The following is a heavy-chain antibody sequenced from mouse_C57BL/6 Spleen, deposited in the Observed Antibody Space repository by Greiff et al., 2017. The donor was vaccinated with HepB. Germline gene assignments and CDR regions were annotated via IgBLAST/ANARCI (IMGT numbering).Heavy chain of an antibody. Sequence: QVQLQQPGPELVKPGASVKLSCKASGYTFTSYWMHWVKQRPGQGLEWIGNINPSNGGTNYNEKFKSKATLTVDKSSSTAYMQLSSLTSEDSAVYYCARSGLRQSSYYYAMDYWGQGTSVTVSS. CDR3: ARSGLRQSSYYYAMDY. J-gene: IGHJ4*01. CDR1: GYTFTSYW. V-gene: IGHV1-53*01. CDR2: INPSNGGT. D-gene: IGHD1-1*01.